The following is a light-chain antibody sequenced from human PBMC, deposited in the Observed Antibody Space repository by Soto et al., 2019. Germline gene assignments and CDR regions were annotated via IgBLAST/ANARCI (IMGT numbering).Light chain of an antibody. CDR3: VVQDNHPRT. CDR1: QGIRND. CDR2: VAS. Sequence: SSVSVSVRDRVTITCRASQGIRNDLSWYQQKPGEAPKRLVYVASSLDGGVPARFSGSGSGTEFTLTISSLQPEDFATYYCVVQDNHPRTFAQGTKVDIK. J-gene: IGKJ2*01. V-gene: IGKV1-17*01.